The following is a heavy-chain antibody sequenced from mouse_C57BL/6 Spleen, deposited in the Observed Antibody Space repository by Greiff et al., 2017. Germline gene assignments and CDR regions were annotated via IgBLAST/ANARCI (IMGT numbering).Heavy chain of an antibody. Sequence: EVQLVESGGGLVKPGGSLKLSCAASGFTFSSYAMSWVRQTPEKRLEWVATISDGGSYTYYPDNVKGRFTISRDNAKNNLYLQMSHLKSEDTAMYYCAREGGKSGMDYWGQGTSVTVSS. V-gene: IGHV5-4*01. CDR2: ISDGGSYT. J-gene: IGHJ4*01. D-gene: IGHD2-1*01. CDR1: GFTFSSYA. CDR3: AREGGKSGMDY.